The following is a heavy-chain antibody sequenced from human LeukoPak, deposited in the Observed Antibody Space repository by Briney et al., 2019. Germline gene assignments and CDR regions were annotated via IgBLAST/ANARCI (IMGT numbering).Heavy chain of an antibody. CDR2: IYTSGST. Sequence: SETLSLTCTVSGGSISSYYWSWIRQPPGKGLEWIGYIYTSGSTNYNPSLKSRVTISVDTSKNQFSLKLSSVTAADTAVYYCARHGLEFDDYYDSSGYSQNWFEPWGQGTLVTVSS. V-gene: IGHV4-4*09. D-gene: IGHD3-22*01. CDR1: GGSISSYY. J-gene: IGHJ5*02. CDR3: ARHGLEFDDYYDSSGYSQNWFEP.